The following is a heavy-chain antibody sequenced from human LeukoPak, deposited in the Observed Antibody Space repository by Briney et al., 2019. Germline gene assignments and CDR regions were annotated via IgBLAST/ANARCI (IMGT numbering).Heavy chain of an antibody. CDR2: INPNSGGT. CDR3: AREFLEWSNY. J-gene: IGHJ4*02. V-gene: IGHV1-2*02. D-gene: IGHD3-3*01. Sequence: ASVKVSCKASGYTFTVYYIHWVRQAPGQGLEWMGWINPNSGGTNYAQRFQGRVTMTRDTSISTAYMELSRLRSDDTAVYYCAREFLEWSNYWGQGTLVTVSS. CDR1: GYTFTVYY.